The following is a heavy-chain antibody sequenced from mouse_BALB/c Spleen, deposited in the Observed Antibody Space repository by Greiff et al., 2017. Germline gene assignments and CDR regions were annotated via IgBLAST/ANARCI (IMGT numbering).Heavy chain of an antibody. V-gene: IGHV2-9*02. D-gene: IGHD1-1*01. J-gene: IGHJ4*01. CDR1: GFSLTSYG. CDR2: IWAGGST. Sequence: VKLMESGPGLVAPSQSLSITCTVSGFSLTSYGVHWVRQPPGKGLEWLGVIWAGGSTNYNSALMSRLSISKDNSKSQVFLKMNSLQTDDTAMYYCARDRGVGRPYYAMDYWGQGTSVTVSS. CDR3: ARDRGVGRPYYAMDY.